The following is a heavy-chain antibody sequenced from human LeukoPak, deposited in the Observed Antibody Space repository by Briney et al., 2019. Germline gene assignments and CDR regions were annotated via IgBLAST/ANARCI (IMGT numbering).Heavy chain of an antibody. D-gene: IGHD4-17*01. V-gene: IGHV3-23*01. CDR2: MSGDGDYT. CDR1: GFTFSNYA. J-gene: IGHJ2*01. CDR3: AKEVLDYEIPFWYFDL. Sequence: PGGSLRLSCAASGFTFSNYAMSWVRQAPGKGLDWVSAMSGDGDYTYYADSVKGRFTISRDNSKNTLYLQINTLRAEDTAVYHCAKEVLDYEIPFWYFDLWGLGTMVTVSS.